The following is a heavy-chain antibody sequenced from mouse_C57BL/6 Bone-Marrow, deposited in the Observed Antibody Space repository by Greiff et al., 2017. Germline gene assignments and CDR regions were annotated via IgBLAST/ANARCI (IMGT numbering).Heavy chain of an antibody. CDR1: GYAFTNYL. J-gene: IGHJ2*01. D-gene: IGHD1-1*01. V-gene: IGHV1-54*01. Sequence: QVHVKQSGAELVRPGTSVKVSCKASGYAFTNYLIEWVKQRPGQGLEWIGVINPGSGGTNYNEKFKGKATLTADKSSSTAYMQLSSLTSEDSAVYFCARSFITTVVKDFDYWGQGTTLTVSS. CDR2: INPGSGGT. CDR3: ARSFITTVVKDFDY.